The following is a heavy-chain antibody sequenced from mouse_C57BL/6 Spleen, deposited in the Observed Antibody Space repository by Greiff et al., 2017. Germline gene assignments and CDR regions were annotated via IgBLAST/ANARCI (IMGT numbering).Heavy chain of an antibody. CDR1: GFTFSDYY. J-gene: IGHJ2*01. Sequence: EVQLVESEGGLVQPGSSMKLSCTASGFTFSDYYMAWVRQVPEKGLEWVANINYDGSSTYYLDSLKSRFIISRDNAKNILYLQMSSLKSEDTATYYCARYSNYVAFDYWGQGTTLTVSS. V-gene: IGHV5-16*01. D-gene: IGHD2-5*01. CDR2: INYDGSST. CDR3: ARYSNYVAFDY.